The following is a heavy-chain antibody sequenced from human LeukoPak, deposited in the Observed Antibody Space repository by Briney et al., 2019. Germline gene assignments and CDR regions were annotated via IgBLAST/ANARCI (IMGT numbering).Heavy chain of an antibody. Sequence: SETLSLTCTVSGGSVSSGSYYWSWIRQPPGTGLEWIGYIYYSGSTNYNPSLKSRVTISVDTSKNRFSLKLSSVTAADTAVYYCARHLGYYDILTGYRGGNWFDPWGQGTLVTVSS. J-gene: IGHJ5*02. CDR2: IYYSGST. CDR3: ARHLGYYDILTGYRGGNWFDP. V-gene: IGHV4-61*01. CDR1: GGSVSSGSYY. D-gene: IGHD3-9*01.